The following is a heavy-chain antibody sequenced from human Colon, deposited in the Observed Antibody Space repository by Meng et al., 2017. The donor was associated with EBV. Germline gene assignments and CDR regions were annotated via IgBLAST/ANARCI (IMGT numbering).Heavy chain of an antibody. Sequence: GVVAAGRSRRLTMAGVVSSTISYSMRLDRQAPGKGLGWVAFIADAGRNKYYSEAIKARFTISRDNSKNTLYLQMNSPRAEDTAVYYCAKDVTPEQWLVDPSVDYWGQGTLVTVSS. D-gene: IGHD6-19*01. CDR2: IADAGRNK. V-gene: IGHV3-30*18. J-gene: IGHJ4*02. CDR3: AKDVTPEQWLVDPSVDY. CDR1: VSSTISYS.